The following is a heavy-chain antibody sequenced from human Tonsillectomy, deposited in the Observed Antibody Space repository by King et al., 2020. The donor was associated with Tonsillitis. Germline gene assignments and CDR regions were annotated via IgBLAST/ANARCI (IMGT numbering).Heavy chain of an antibody. J-gene: IGHJ3*02. V-gene: IGHV7-4-1*02. Sequence: QLVQSGSELKKPGASVKVSCKASEYTFTDYDINWVRQAPGQGLEWLGWINTKTGIPMYAQGLTGRFVFSLDTSVSTAYLQISGLKAEDSALYYCATPGDETFPFRAFDIWGQGTMVTVSS. CDR1: EYTFTDYD. D-gene: IGHD3-16*01. CDR2: INTKTGIP. CDR3: ATPGDETFPFRAFDI.